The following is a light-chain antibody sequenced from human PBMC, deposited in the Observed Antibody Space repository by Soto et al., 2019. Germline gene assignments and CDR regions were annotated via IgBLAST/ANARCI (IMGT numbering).Light chain of an antibody. Sequence: EFVLTQSPGTLSLSPGERATLSCMASQSVSSSYLAWYQQKPGQAPRLLIQGASSRATGIPDRISGSGSGTDFTLTISRLEPEDFAVYYCQQYGSSPITFGQGTRLEIK. CDR1: QSVSSSY. V-gene: IGKV3-20*01. CDR2: GAS. J-gene: IGKJ5*01. CDR3: QQYGSSPIT.